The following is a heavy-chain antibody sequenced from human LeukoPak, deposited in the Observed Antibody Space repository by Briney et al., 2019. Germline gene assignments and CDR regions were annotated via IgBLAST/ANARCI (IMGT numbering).Heavy chain of an antibody. CDR3: ARPAYCGGNCYYFPDY. J-gene: IGHJ4*02. D-gene: IGHD2-21*02. Sequence: TGGSLRLSCAASGFTFSTYAMHWVRQAPGKGLEWVSHIDSSGTIYYADSVKGRATISRDNAKNSLYLQMNSLRAEDTAVYYCARPAYCGGNCYYFPDYWGQGTLVTVSS. V-gene: IGHV3-48*04. CDR1: GFTFSTYA. CDR2: IDSSGTI.